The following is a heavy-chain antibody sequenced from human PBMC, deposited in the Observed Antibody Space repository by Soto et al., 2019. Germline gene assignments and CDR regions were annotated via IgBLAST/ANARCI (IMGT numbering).Heavy chain of an antibody. J-gene: IGHJ6*02. Sequence: PSETLSLTCTVSGGSISSYYWSWIRQPPGKGLEWIGYIYYSGSTNYNPSLKSRVTISVDTSKNQFSLKLSSVTAADTAVYYCASKGEVYYDFWSGYYAEYHYGMDVRGQGTTVTVSS. CDR2: IYYSGST. D-gene: IGHD3-3*01. CDR1: GGSISSYY. V-gene: IGHV4-59*08. CDR3: ASKGEVYYDFWSGYYAEYHYGMDV.